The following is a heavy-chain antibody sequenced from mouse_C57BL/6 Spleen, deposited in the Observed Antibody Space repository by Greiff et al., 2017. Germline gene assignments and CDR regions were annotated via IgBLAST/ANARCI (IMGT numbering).Heavy chain of an antibody. Sequence: QVQLKQPGAELVKPGASVKMSCKASGYTFTSYWITWVKQRPGQGLEWIGDIYPGSGSTNYNEKFKSKATLTVDTSSSTAYMQLSSLTSEDSAVYYCARSAYYSKGEDYFDYWGQGTTLTVSS. D-gene: IGHD2-5*01. J-gene: IGHJ2*01. CDR2: IYPGSGST. V-gene: IGHV1-55*01. CDR1: GYTFTSYW. CDR3: ARSAYYSKGEDYFDY.